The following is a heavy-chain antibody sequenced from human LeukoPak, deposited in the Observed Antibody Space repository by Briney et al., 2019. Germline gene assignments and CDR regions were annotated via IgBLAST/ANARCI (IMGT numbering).Heavy chain of an antibody. Sequence: GGSLRLSCAASGFTFSSHSMNWVRQAPGKGLEWVSYISSSSSTMYYADSVKGRFTISRDNAKNSLYLQMNSLRDEDTAVYYCARDWSGGSSCHSYLDYWGQGTLVTVSS. CDR2: ISSSSSTM. CDR3: ARDWSGGSSCHSYLDY. J-gene: IGHJ4*02. V-gene: IGHV3-48*02. CDR1: GFTFSSHS. D-gene: IGHD2-2*01.